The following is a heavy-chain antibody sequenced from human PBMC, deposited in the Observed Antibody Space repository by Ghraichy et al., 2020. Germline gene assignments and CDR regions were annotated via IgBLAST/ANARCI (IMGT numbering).Heavy chain of an antibody. CDR2: IRVYSGNT. CDR3: ARVATSDIVVLPTADNWFDP. J-gene: IGHJ5*02. CDR1: GYTFSNYG. Sequence: ASVKVSCKASGYTFSNYGISWVRQAPGQGLEWMGWIRVYSGNTNYAQKFQGRVTMTTDTSTSTAYMELRYLRSDDTAVYYCARVATSDIVVLPTADNWFDPWGQGSLVTVSS. D-gene: IGHD2-2*01. V-gene: IGHV1-18*01.